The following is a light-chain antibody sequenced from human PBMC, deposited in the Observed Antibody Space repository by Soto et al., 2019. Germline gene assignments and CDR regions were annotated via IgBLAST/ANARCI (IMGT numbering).Light chain of an antibody. J-gene: IGKJ1*01. CDR2: GAS. CDR3: QQYGNSPLT. V-gene: IGKV3-20*01. Sequence: EIVLTQSPDTLSLSPGERATLSCRASQSVSSSYLAWYQQKPGQAPRLLIYGASSRATGIPDRFSGSGSGTDFTLTISRLEPEDFAVYYCQQYGNSPLTFGQGTKVEIK. CDR1: QSVSSSY.